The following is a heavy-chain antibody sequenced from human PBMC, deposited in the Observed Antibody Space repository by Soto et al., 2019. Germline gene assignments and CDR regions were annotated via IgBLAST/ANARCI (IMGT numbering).Heavy chain of an antibody. J-gene: IGHJ4*02. D-gene: IGHD6-13*01. CDR2: ISDGGGST. CDR1: GFTFSKNA. Sequence: EIQLLESGGDLVQPGGSLRLSCAASGFTFSKNAMSWVRQAPGKGLEWVSAISDGGGSTYYADSVKGRLTISRDKSKNTLELKMDRLRGEDTALYYCARGFLGGTSWHGGNCDYWGQGTLVTVSS. CDR3: ARGFLGGTSWHGGNCDY. V-gene: IGHV3-23*01.